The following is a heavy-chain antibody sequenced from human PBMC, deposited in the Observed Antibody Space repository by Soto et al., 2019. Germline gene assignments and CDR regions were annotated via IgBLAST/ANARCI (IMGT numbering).Heavy chain of an antibody. V-gene: IGHV4-59*01. J-gene: IGHJ4*02. D-gene: IGHD4-17*01. CDR3: AHRWDQWEWTTVVTGFDY. CDR1: GGSISTYY. Sequence: SETLSLTCHVSGGSISTYYWSWLRPPPWKGLEWIGYIYYSGTTNYNPSLKSRVTISVDTSKNQFSLTLTSVTAADTATYFCAHRWDQWEWTTVVTGFDYWGQGTLVTVSA. CDR2: IYYSGTT.